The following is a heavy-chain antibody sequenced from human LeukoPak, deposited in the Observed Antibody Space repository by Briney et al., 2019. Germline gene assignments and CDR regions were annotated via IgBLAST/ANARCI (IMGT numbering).Heavy chain of an antibody. CDR2: IYYSGST. D-gene: IGHD3-10*01. J-gene: IGHJ4*02. Sequence: SETLSLTCTVSGGSISGSSYYWGWIRQPPGTGLEWIGSIYYSGSTYYNPSLKSRVTISVDTSKNQFSLKLSSVTAADTAVYYCARVVVRGVIIYPDYWGQGTLVTVSS. V-gene: IGHV4-39*07. CDR1: GGSISGSSYY. CDR3: ARVVVRGVIIYPDY.